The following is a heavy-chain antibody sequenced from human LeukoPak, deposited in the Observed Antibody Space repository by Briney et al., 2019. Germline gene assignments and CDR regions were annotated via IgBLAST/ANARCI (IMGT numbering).Heavy chain of an antibody. CDR1: GGSFSGYY. V-gene: IGHV4-34*01. J-gene: IGHJ4*02. CDR3: ARARLRNCSGGSCGFDY. Sequence: SDTLSLTCAVYGGSFSGYYWSWIRQPPGKGLEWIGEINHSGSTNYNPSLKSRVTISVDTSKNQFSLKLSSVTAADTAVYYCARARLRNCSGGSCGFDYWGQGTLVTVSS. D-gene: IGHD2-15*01. CDR2: INHSGST.